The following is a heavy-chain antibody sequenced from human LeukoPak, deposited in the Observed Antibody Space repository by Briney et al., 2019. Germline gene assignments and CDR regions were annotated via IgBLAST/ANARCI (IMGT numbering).Heavy chain of an antibody. Sequence: GGSLRLSCAASGFTFSNYAMTWVRQAPGKGLEWVSTIGAGGSDTYYPDSVKGRFTISRDNSKNTLYLQMHSLRAEDTAVYFCAKDDASGSYSEYWGQGTLVIVSS. D-gene: IGHD3-10*01. CDR1: GFTFSNYA. CDR3: AKDDASGSYSEY. V-gene: IGHV3-23*01. J-gene: IGHJ4*02. CDR2: IGAGGSDT.